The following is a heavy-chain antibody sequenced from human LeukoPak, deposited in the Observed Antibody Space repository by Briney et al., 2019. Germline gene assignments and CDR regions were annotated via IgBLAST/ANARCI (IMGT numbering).Heavy chain of an antibody. J-gene: IGHJ4*02. D-gene: IGHD5-18*01. V-gene: IGHV3-23*01. CDR3: AKRGYSYGLDY. Sequence: GGSLRLSCAASGFTFSNTAMSWVRQAPGKGLEWLSIISGSGLNAYYADSVKGRFTISRDNSKNTLYLQMNSLRAEDTAVYYCAKRGYSYGLDYWGQGTLVTVSS. CDR2: ISGSGLNA. CDR1: GFTFSNTA.